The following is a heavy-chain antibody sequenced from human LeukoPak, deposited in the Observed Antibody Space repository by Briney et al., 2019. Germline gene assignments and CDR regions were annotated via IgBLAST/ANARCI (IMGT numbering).Heavy chain of an antibody. CDR1: GGSFSGYY. V-gene: IGHV4-34*01. D-gene: IGHD3-16*02. J-gene: IGHJ5*02. CDR2: VNHSGST. CDR3: ARAPYDYVWGSYRLNWFDP. Sequence: PSETLSLTCAVYGGSFSGYYWSWIRQPPGKGLEWIGEVNHSGSTNYNSSLKSRVTISVDTSKNQFSLKLSSVTAADTAVYYCARAPYDYVWGSYRLNWFDPWGQGTLVTVSS.